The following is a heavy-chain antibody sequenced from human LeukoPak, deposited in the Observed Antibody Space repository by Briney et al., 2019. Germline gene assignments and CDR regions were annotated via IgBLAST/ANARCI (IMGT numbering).Heavy chain of an antibody. Sequence: ASVKVSCKASGYTFNGYFLHWVRQAPGQGLEWMGRINPGSSDTYLAQSFQGRVTVTSDTSIATAYMELSGLTSDDTAVYYCARDLSSTDHWEFDHWGQGTLVTVSS. J-gene: IGHJ4*02. CDR3: ARDLSSTDHWEFDH. CDR1: GYTFNGYF. V-gene: IGHV1-2*06. D-gene: IGHD2/OR15-2a*01. CDR2: INPGSSDT.